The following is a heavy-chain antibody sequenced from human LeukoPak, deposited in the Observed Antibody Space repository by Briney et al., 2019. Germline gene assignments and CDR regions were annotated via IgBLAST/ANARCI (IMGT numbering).Heavy chain of an antibody. J-gene: IGHJ4*02. CDR1: GGSISSSSYY. Sequence: SETLSLTCTVSGGSISSSSYYWGWIRQPPGKGLEWIGSIYYSGSTYYNPSLKSRVTISVDTSKNQFSLKLSSVTAADTAVYYCARSRTYYDILTGYYARNIYFDYWGQGTLVTVSS. V-gene: IGHV4-39*01. CDR2: IYYSGST. CDR3: ARSRTYYDILTGYYARNIYFDY. D-gene: IGHD3-9*01.